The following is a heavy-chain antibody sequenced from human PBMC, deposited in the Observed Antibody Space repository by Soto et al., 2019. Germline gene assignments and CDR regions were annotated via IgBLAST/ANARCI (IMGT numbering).Heavy chain of an antibody. Sequence: GASVKVSCKASGGTFSSYAISWVRQAPGQGLEWMGGIIPIFGTANYAQKFQGRVTITADKSTSTAYMELSSLRSEDTAVYYCARVTDYYDSSGYPNWFDPWGQGTLVTVSS. CDR3: ARVTDYYDSSGYPNWFDP. CDR2: IIPIFGTA. V-gene: IGHV1-69*06. J-gene: IGHJ5*02. CDR1: GGTFSSYA. D-gene: IGHD3-22*01.